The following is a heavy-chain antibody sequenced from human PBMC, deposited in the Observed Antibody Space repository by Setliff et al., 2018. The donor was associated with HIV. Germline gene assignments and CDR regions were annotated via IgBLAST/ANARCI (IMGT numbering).Heavy chain of an antibody. D-gene: IGHD3-9*01. V-gene: IGHV4-61*02. CDR3: ARLDSLMASFDF. CDR2: IYTSGMT. Sequence: SETLSLTCTVSGASISSGNYYWSWIRQPAGGGLEWIGRIYTSGMTNYNPSLKSRVTISLDTSKSQFSLKLSSVTAADTAVYYCARLDSLMASFDFWGQGAPVTVSS. J-gene: IGHJ4*02. CDR1: GASISSGNYY.